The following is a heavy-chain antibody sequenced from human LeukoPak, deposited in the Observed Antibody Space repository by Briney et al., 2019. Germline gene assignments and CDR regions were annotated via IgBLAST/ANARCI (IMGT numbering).Heavy chain of an antibody. Sequence: SETLSLTCTVSGGSISSSSYYWGWIRQPPGNGLEWIGNIYYSGSTYYNPSLKSRATISLDTSKNQFSLKLSSVTAADTAVYFCAREIRYFSNTARYSADCWGQRTLVTVSS. CDR1: GGSISSSSYY. CDR2: IYYSGST. CDR3: AREIRYFSNTARYSADC. V-gene: IGHV4-39*02. D-gene: IGHD2-2*01. J-gene: IGHJ4*02.